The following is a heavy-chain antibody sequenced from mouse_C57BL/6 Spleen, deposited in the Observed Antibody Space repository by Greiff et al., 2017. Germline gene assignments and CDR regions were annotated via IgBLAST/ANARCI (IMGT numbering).Heavy chain of an antibody. Sequence: VQLQQPGAELVKPGASVKVSCKASGYTFTSYWMHWVKQRPGQGLEWIGRIHPSDSDTNYNQKFKGKATLTVDKSSSTAYRQVSSVTSEDSAVYYCEIDDYGRVFAYWGQGTLVTVSA. CDR2: IHPSDSDT. V-gene: IGHV1-74*01. J-gene: IGHJ3*01. CDR3: EIDDYGRVFAY. D-gene: IGHD2-4*01. CDR1: GYTFTSYW.